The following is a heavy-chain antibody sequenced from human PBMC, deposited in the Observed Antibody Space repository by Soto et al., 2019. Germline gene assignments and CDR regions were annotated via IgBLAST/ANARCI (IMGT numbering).Heavy chain of an antibody. CDR3: AKGSAGGRPYFFDF. D-gene: IGHD2-15*01. V-gene: IGHV3-23*01. J-gene: IGHJ4*02. CDR2: INDVGSAT. Sequence: VQLLESGGDFVQPGESLRLSCAASGFTFRNYAMSWVRQAPGTGLEWVSAINDVGSATYSADSVKGRFTISRDNSKNTLYLQMSSLKSEDMAVYFCAKGSAGGRPYFFDFWGQGAQVTVSS. CDR1: GFTFRNYA.